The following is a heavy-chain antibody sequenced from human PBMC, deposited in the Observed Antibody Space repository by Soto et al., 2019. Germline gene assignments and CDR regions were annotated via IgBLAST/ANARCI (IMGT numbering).Heavy chain of an antibody. V-gene: IGHV4-59*01. Sequence: QVQLQESGPGLVKPSETLSLTCTVSGGSISSYYWSWIRQPPGKGLECIGYIYYSGSTNYNPSLKCRVTISVDTSKNQFSLKLSSVTAADTAVYYCAREFSGSYGSAFDIWGQGTMVTVSS. D-gene: IGHD1-26*01. CDR1: GGSISSYY. CDR3: AREFSGSYGSAFDI. J-gene: IGHJ3*02. CDR2: IYYSGST.